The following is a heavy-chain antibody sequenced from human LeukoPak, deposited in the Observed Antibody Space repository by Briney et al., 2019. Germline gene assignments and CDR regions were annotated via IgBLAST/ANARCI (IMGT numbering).Heavy chain of an antibody. Sequence: PGGSLRLSCAASGFTFSSYAMTWVRQAPGKGLEWVSVICGSGGSTYYADSVKGRVTISRDNSKNTLYLQMNSLRAEDTAVYYCAKGQNYYDTSGYLTVDHWGQGTLVTVSS. D-gene: IGHD3-22*01. CDR2: ICGSGGST. V-gene: IGHV3-23*01. CDR1: GFTFSSYA. CDR3: AKGQNYYDTSGYLTVDH. J-gene: IGHJ4*02.